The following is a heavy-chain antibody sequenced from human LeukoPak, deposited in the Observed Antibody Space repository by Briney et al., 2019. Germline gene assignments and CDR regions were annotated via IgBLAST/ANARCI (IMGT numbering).Heavy chain of an antibody. CDR3: AGDGYNSGHDAFDI. Sequence: SETLSLTCTVSGDSISSYYWSWIRQPPGKGLEWIGYIYYSGSTNYNPSLKSRVTISVDTSKNQFSLKLSSVTAADTAVYYCAGDGYNSGHDAFDIWGQGTMVTVSS. CDR1: GDSISSYY. CDR2: IYYSGST. V-gene: IGHV4-59*01. J-gene: IGHJ3*02. D-gene: IGHD5-24*01.